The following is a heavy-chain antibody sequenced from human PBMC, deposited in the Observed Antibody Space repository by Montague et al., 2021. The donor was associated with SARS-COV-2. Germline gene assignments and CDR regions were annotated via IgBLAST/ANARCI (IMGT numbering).Heavy chain of an antibody. CDR1: GFSLSTSGMC. V-gene: IGHV2-70*11. CDR3: ARILVAAAGSPFDP. CDR2: IDWDDDK. D-gene: IGHD6-13*01. Sequence: PALVKPTQTLTLTCTFSGFSLSTSGMCVSWIRQPPGKALEWLARIDWDDDKYYSTSLKTRLTISKDTSKNQMVLTMTNMDPVDTATYYCARILVAAAGSPFDPWGQGTLVTVSS. J-gene: IGHJ5*02.